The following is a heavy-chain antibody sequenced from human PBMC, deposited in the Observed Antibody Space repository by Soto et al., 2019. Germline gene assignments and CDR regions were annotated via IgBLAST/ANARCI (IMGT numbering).Heavy chain of an antibody. CDR2: IWYDGSNK. J-gene: IGHJ6*03. V-gene: IGHV3-33*01. D-gene: IGHD3-10*01. CDR3: ARDREYYYGSGLRSYYYYMDV. CDR1: GFTFSSYG. Sequence: GGSLRLSCAASGFTFSSYGMHWVRQAPGKGLEWVAVIWYDGSNKYYADSVKGRFTISRDNSKNTLYLQMNSLRAEDTAVYYCARDREYYYGSGLRSYYYYMDVWGKGTTVTVSS.